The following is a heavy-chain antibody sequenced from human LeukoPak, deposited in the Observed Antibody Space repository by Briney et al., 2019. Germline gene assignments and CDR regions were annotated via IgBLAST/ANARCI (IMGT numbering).Heavy chain of an antibody. Sequence: PGGSLRLSCTASGFPFSDYTLTWFRQAPGKGLEWVAGISDSGGSTNYADSVKGRFTISRDNPKNTLYLQMNSLRAEDTAVYFCAKRGVVIRVILVGFHKEAYYFDSWGQGALVTVSS. CDR3: AKRGVVIRVILVGFHKEAYYFDS. J-gene: IGHJ4*02. V-gene: IGHV3-23*01. CDR2: ISDSGGST. D-gene: IGHD3-22*01. CDR1: GFPFSDYT.